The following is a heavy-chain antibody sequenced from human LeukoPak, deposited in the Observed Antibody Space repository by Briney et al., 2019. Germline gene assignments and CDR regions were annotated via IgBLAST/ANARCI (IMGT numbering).Heavy chain of an antibody. CDR1: GGSINSYY. V-gene: IGHV4-59*12. CDR2: IHYTGST. CDR3: ARGSYYYDSSGRLFDY. Sequence: SETLSLTCTVSGGSINSYYWSWIRQPPGKGLECIGYIHYTGSTNYNPSLKSRVTISVDTSKNQFSLKLSSVTAADTAVYYCARGSYYYDSSGRLFDYWGQGTLVTVSS. J-gene: IGHJ4*02. D-gene: IGHD3-22*01.